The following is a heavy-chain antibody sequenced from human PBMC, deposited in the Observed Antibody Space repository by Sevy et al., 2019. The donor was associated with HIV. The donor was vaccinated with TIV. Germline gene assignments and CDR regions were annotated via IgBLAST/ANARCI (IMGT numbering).Heavy chain of an antibody. D-gene: IGHD3-22*01. CDR2: IKSKTDGGTT. CDR3: TTEYYYDSSGYYGFDY. Sequence: GGSLRLSCAASGFTFSNAWMSWVRQAPGKGLEWVGRIKSKTDGGTTDYAAPVKGRFTISRDDSKNKLYLKMNSLKTEDTAVYYCTTEYYYDSSGYYGFDYWGQGTLVTVSS. V-gene: IGHV3-15*01. J-gene: IGHJ4*02. CDR1: GFTFSNAW.